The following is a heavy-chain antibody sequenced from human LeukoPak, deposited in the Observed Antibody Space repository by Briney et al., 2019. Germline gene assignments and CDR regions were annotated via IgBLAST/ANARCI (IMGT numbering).Heavy chain of an antibody. V-gene: IGHV4-61*02. J-gene: IGHJ4*02. CDR2: IYTSGST. CDR1: GGSISSGSYY. D-gene: IGHD3-10*01. CDR3: ARDIMVRGVITDY. Sequence: PSQTLSLTCTVSGGSISSGSYYWSWIRQPAGEGLEWIGRIYTSGSTNYNPSLKSRVTISVDTSKNQFSLKLSSVTAADTAVYYCARDIMVRGVITDYWGQGTLVTVSS.